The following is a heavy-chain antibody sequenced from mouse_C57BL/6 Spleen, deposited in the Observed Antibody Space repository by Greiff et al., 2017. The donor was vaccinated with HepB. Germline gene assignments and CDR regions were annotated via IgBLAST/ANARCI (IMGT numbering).Heavy chain of an antibody. CDR3: AREDYDGSFAY. CDR1: GYAFSSSC. D-gene: IGHD2-3*01. CDR2: IYPGDGDT. V-gene: IGHV1-82*01. J-gene: IGHJ3*01. Sequence: VQLQESGPELVKPGASVKISCKASGYAFSSSCMNWVKQRPGKGLEWIGRIYPGDGDTNYNGKFKGKATLTADKSSSTAYMQLSSLTSEDSAVYFCAREDYDGSFAYWGQGTLVTVSA.